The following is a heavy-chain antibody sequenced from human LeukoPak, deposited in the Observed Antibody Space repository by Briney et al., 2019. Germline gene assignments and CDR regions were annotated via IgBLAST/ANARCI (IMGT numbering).Heavy chain of an antibody. D-gene: IGHD5-18*01. CDR1: GYTLSELS. Sequence: ASVKVSCKVSGYTLSELSMHWVRQAPGKGLEWVGGFDPEDGEAIYAQKFQGRVTMTGDTSTDTGYMELSSLRSEDTAVYYCAAGRPYSLLDYWGQGTLVTVSS. J-gene: IGHJ4*02. CDR2: FDPEDGEA. CDR3: AAGRPYSLLDY. V-gene: IGHV1-24*01.